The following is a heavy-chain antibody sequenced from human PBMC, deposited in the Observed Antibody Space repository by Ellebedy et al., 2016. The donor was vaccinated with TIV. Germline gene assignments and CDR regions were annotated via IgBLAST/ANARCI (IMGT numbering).Heavy chain of an antibody. J-gene: IGHJ4*02. Sequence: ASVKVSXXASGYTFTGYGISWVRQAPGQGLEWMGWISAYNGNTNYAQKLQGRVTMTTDTSTSTAYMELRSLRSDDTAVYYCARDWGRAMDIVVVPAAKFDYWGQGTLVTVSS. CDR1: GYTFTGYG. D-gene: IGHD2-2*03. V-gene: IGHV1-18*01. CDR3: ARDWGRAMDIVVVPAAKFDY. CDR2: ISAYNGNT.